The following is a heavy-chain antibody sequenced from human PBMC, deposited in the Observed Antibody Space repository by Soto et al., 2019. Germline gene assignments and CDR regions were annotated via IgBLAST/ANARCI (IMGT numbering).Heavy chain of an antibody. CDR2: IKQDGSEK. CDR1: GFKFSNYL. CDR3: ASDGSRRGFDY. V-gene: IGHV3-7*03. J-gene: IGHJ4*02. Sequence: PGGSLRLSCIATGFKFSNYLMSWVSQAPGKGLEWVTNIKQDGSEKYYVDSMKGRVTINRDNSKNSLSLEINSLKAEDRAIYYWASDGSRRGFDYWVQGAIVTVSS.